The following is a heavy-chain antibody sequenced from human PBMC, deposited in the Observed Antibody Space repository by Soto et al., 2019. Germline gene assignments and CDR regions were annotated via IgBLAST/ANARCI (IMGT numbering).Heavy chain of an antibody. CDR1: GGTFSSYA. D-gene: IGHD3-22*01. CDR2: IIPIFGTA. V-gene: IGHV1-69*13. Sequence: SVKVSCKASGGTFSSYAISWVRQAPGQGLEWMGGIIPIFGTANYAQKFQGRVTITADESTSTAYMELSSLRSEDTAVYYCARPSEPTYYYDSSGQQTTYYFDYWGQGTLVTVSS. CDR3: ARPSEPTYYYDSSGQQTTYYFDY. J-gene: IGHJ4*02.